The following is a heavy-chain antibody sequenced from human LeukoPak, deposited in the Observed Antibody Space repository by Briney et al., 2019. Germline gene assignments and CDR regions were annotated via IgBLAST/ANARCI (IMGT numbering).Heavy chain of an antibody. CDR3: AKASETSGGSCYQSLGS. Sequence: GGSLRLSCEASGFTFGDYNMHWVRQAPGKGPEWVSFITGSGASIYYSDSVKGRFTISRDNAKNSLFLQINSLRAEDTAVYYCAKASETSGGSCYQSLGSWGQGILVTVSS. J-gene: IGHJ5*02. CDR1: GFTFGDYN. CDR2: ITGSGASI. V-gene: IGHV3-48*01. D-gene: IGHD2-15*01.